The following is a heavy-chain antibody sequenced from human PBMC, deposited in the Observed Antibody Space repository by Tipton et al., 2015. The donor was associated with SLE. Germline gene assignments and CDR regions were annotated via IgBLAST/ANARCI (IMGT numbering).Heavy chain of an antibody. J-gene: IGHJ5*02. CDR2: IISIYGEI. Sequence: QVQLVQSGAEVKKPGASVKVSCKASGYTFNSYGISWVRQAPGQGLEWMGGIISIYGEINVAQRFRGRVTITADESTTTAHMEVSNLRSEDTAIYYCARGDNFWSGRFDPWGQGTLVTVSS. V-gene: IGHV1-69*01. CDR3: ARGDNFWSGRFDP. D-gene: IGHD3-3*01. CDR1: GYTFNSYG.